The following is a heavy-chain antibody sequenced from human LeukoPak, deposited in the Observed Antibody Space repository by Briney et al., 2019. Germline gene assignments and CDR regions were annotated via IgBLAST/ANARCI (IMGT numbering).Heavy chain of an antibody. Sequence: PGGSLRLSCAASGFTLSSYWMSWVRQAPGKGLEWVANIKKDGSEKWYVDSVGGRFTISRDHAKNSLYLQMNSLRVADTAVYYCVRSGTSASFDYCGQGTLVTVAS. J-gene: IGHJ4*02. V-gene: IGHV3-7*01. D-gene: IGHD1-7*01. CDR2: IKKDGSEK. CDR1: GFTLSSYW. CDR3: VRSGTSASFDY.